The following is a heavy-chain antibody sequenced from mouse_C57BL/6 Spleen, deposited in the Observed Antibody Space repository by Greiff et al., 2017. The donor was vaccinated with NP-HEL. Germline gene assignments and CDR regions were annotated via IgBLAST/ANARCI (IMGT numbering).Heavy chain of an antibody. CDR2: IDPSDSYT. CDR1: GYTFTSYW. V-gene: IGHV1-50*01. CDR3: ARGYYGSSAYWYFDV. Sequence: QVQLQQPGAELVKPGASVKLSCKASGYTFTSYWMQWVKQRPGQGLEWIGEIDPSDSYTNYNQKFKGKATSTVDTSSRTAYMQLSSLTSEDSAVYYCARGYYGSSAYWYFDVWGTGTTVTVSS. D-gene: IGHD1-1*01. J-gene: IGHJ1*03.